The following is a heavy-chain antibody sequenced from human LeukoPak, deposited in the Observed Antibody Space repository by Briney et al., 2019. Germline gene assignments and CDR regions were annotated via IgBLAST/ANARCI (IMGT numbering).Heavy chain of an antibody. J-gene: IGHJ4*02. D-gene: IGHD1-20*01. CDR1: GYTFTGYY. V-gene: IGHV1-2*02. Sequence: GASVKASCKASGYTFTGYYMHWVRQAPGQGLEWMGWINTNSGGTKYAQKFQGRVTMTRDTSISTAYMDLTRLRSDDTAVYYCAPKDNWNDLDYWGQGTLVTVSS. CDR3: APKDNWNDLDY. CDR2: INTNSGGT.